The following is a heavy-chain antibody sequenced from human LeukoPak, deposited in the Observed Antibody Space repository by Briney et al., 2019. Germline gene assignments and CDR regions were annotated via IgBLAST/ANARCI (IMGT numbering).Heavy chain of an antibody. Sequence: GGSLRLSCAASGFTFSSYWMSWVRQAPGKGLEWVANINQDGAEKYYVDSVKGRFTISRDNAKSSLYLQMNSLRSDDTAVYYCARSTGTTNFDYWGQGTLVTVSS. J-gene: IGHJ4*02. D-gene: IGHD1-1*01. V-gene: IGHV3-7*03. CDR1: GFTFSSYW. CDR3: ARSTGTTNFDY. CDR2: INQDGAEK.